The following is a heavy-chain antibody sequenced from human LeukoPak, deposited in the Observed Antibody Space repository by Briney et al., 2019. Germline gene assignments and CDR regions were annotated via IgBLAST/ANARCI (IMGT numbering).Heavy chain of an antibody. CDR2: IHSSGST. Sequence: PSETLSLTCTVSGDSISSPSSYWGWIRQPPEKGLEWIATIHSSGSTYSNPSLKSRVTISVHTSKNQLSLKLSSVTAADTAVYYCARRRHYYGSGSYRLPLAYFDYWGQGTLVTVSS. V-gene: IGHV4-39*07. J-gene: IGHJ4*02. D-gene: IGHD3-10*01. CDR1: GDSISSPSSY. CDR3: ARRRHYYGSGSYRLPLAYFDY.